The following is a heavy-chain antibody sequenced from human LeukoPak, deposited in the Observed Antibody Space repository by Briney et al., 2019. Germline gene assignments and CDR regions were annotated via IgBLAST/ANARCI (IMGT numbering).Heavy chain of an antibody. CDR2: IYYSGST. J-gene: IGHJ1*01. CDR1: GGSISSSSYY. Sequence: SETLSLTCTVSGGSISSSSYYWGWIRQPPGKGLEWIGSIYYSGSTYYNPSLKSRVTISVDTSKNQFSLKLSSVTAADTAVYYCAHSGGSCYLCLQHWGQGTLVTVSS. V-gene: IGHV4-39*07. CDR3: AHSGGSCYLCLQH. D-gene: IGHD2-15*01.